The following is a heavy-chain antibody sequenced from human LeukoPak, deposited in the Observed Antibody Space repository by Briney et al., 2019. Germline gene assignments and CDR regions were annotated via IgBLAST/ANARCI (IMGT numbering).Heavy chain of an antibody. CDR3: ARDYNTKGYGWFDP. Sequence: PGGSLRLSCAASGFTFSSYWMQWVRQVPGKGLVWVSRINIDGSSTSYADSVKGRFTISRDSAKNTLYLQMNSLRVEDTAVYRCARDYNTKGYGWFDPWGQGTLVTVSS. CDR2: INIDGSST. D-gene: IGHD3-10*01. J-gene: IGHJ5*02. V-gene: IGHV3-74*01. CDR1: GFTFSSYW.